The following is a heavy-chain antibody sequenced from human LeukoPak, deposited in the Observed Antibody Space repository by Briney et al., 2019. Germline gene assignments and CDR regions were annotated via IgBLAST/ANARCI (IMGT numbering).Heavy chain of an antibody. CDR2: IYTSGST. CDR3: ARGGSYYYDSSGYYQIDY. D-gene: IGHD3-22*01. J-gene: IGHJ4*02. CDR1: GGSISSYY. Sequence: SETLSLTCTVSGGSISSYYWSWIRQPAGKGLEWIGRIYTSGSTNYNPSLKSRVTMSVDTTKNQFSLKLSSVTAADTAVYYCARGGSYYYDSSGYYQIDYWGQGTLVTVSS. V-gene: IGHV4-4*07.